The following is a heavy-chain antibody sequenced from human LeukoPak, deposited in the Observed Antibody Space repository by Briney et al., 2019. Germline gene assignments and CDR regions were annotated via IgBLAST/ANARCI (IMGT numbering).Heavy chain of an antibody. D-gene: IGHD1-1*01. CDR3: AREGQQLKHFDY. V-gene: IGHV1-46*01. J-gene: IGHJ4*02. CDR1: GNTFIGYW. CDR2: INPRGDAT. Sequence: GASVKVSCKASGNTFIGYWIHWVRQAPGQGLEWMGAINPRGDATIGALKSQGRVTTTRDTSTSTAYIELSSLRSEDTAVYYCAREGQQLKHFDYWGQGTLVTVSS.